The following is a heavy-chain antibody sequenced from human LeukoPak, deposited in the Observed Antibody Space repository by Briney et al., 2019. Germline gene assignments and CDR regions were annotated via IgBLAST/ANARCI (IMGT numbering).Heavy chain of an antibody. Sequence: SETLSLTCTVSGGSISSYYWSWIRQPPGKGLEWIGYIYYRGSANYNPSLKSRVTISVDTSKNQFSLKLSSVTAADTAVYYCARAGNYYTSGSYLGYWGQGTLVTVSS. D-gene: IGHD3-10*01. J-gene: IGHJ4*02. CDR1: GGSISSYY. CDR3: ARAGNYYTSGSYLGY. V-gene: IGHV4-59*01. CDR2: IYYRGSA.